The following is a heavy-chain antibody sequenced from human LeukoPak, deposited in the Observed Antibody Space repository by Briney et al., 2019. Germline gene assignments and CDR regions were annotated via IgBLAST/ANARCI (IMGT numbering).Heavy chain of an antibody. CDR1: GFTFSSYG. CDR2: ISYDGSNK. V-gene: IGHV3-30*18. J-gene: IGHJ4*02. CDR3: AKDEWYYGSGSYYFFDY. Sequence: GGSLRLSCAASGFTFSSYGMHWVRQAPGKGLEWVAAISYDGSNKYYADSVKGRFTISRDNSKNTLYLQMNSLRAEDTAVYYCAKDEWYYGSGSYYFFDYWGQGTLVTVSS. D-gene: IGHD3-10*01.